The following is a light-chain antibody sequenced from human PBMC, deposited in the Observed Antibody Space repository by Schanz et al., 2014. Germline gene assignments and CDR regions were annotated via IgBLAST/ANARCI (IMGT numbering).Light chain of an antibody. CDR1: TSNIGSNY. V-gene: IGLV1-51*01. J-gene: IGLJ3*02. CDR2: DND. Sequence: QSVLTQPPSVSAAPGQWVTISCSGTTSNIGSNYVSWYQQLPRTAPKLLIYDNDKRPSGVPDRFSGSKSGTPATLAISGLQSGDEALYSCGTWDSDLRVGVFGGGTKLTVL. CDR3: GTWDSDLRVGV.